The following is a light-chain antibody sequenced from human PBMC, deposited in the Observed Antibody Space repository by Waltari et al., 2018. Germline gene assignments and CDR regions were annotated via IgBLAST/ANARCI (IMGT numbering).Light chain of an antibody. CDR3: QQTYSAPPFT. CDR1: QSITSY. J-gene: IGKJ3*01. V-gene: IGKV1-39*01. CDR2: DAS. Sequence: DIQMTQSPSSLSASVGDRVTITCRASQSITSYLNWYQQKPGKAPKLLIYDASSLKSGVPSRFSGSGSGTDFTLTISSLQPEDFATYYCQQTYSAPPFTFGPGTKVDIK.